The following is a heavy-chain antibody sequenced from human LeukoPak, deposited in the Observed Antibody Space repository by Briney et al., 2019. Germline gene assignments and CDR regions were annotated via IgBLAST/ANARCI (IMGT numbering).Heavy chain of an antibody. V-gene: IGHV3-30*03. D-gene: IGHD4-17*01. CDR3: AREREGPYGYLDY. Sequence: GRSLRLSCAASGFTFSSYGMHWVRQAPGKGLEWVAVISYDGSNKYYADSVKGRFTISRDNSKNTLYLQMNSLRAEDTAVYYCAREREGPYGYLDYWGQGTLVTVSS. CDR1: GFTFSSYG. J-gene: IGHJ4*02. CDR2: ISYDGSNK.